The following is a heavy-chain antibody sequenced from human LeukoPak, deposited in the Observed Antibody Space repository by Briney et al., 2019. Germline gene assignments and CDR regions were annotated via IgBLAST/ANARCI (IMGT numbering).Heavy chain of an antibody. CDR1: GGSISSSSYY. J-gene: IGHJ3*02. V-gene: IGHV4-39*01. CDR2: IYYSGST. Sequence: SETLSLTCTVSGGSISSSSYYWGWIRQPPGKGLEWIGSIYYSGSTYYNPSLKSRVTISVDTSKNQFSLKLSSVTAADTAVYYCARSFRGYSPEAFDIWGQGTMVTVSS. CDR3: ARSFRGYSPEAFDI. D-gene: IGHD5-18*01.